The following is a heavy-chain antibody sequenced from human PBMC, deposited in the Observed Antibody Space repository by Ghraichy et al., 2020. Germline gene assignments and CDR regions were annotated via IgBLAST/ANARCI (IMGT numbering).Heavy chain of an antibody. J-gene: IGHJ6*02. CDR2: INHSGST. D-gene: IGHD5-18*01. V-gene: IGHV4-34*01. Sequence: SETLSLTCAVYGGSFSGYYWSWIRQPPGKGLEWIGEINHSGSTNYNPSLKSRVTISVDTSKNQFSLKLSSVTAADTAVYYCARDSGTAMVYNAHWNYYYGMDVWGQGTTVTVSS. CDR1: GGSFSGYY. CDR3: ARDSGTAMVYNAHWNYYYGMDV.